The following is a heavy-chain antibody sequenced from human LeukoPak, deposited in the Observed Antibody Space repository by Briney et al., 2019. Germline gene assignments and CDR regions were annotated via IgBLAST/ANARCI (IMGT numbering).Heavy chain of an antibody. J-gene: IGHJ4*02. V-gene: IGHV4-39*07. Sequence: PSETLSLTCTVSGGSISSSSYYWGWIRQPPGKGLEWIGSIYYSGSTYYNPSLKSRVTISLDTSKNQFSLRLSSVTAADTAVYYCARLSTTVTRNFDYWGQGTLVTVSS. CDR2: IYYSGST. CDR3: ARLSTTVTRNFDY. CDR1: GGSISSSSYY. D-gene: IGHD4-17*01.